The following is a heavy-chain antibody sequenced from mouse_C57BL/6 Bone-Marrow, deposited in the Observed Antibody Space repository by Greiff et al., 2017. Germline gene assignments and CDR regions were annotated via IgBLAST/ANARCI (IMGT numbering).Heavy chain of an antibody. J-gene: IGHJ2*01. CDR2: IYWDEDK. CDR3: ARRVPEGNEDY. V-gene: IGHV8-12*01. D-gene: IGHD2-1*01. CDR1: GFSLSTSGMG. Sequence: ESGPGLLQASQTLSLTCSFSGFSLSTSGMGVSWIRQPSGKGLEWLAHIYWDEDKRYNPSLKSRLTLSKDTSRNQVFLKSTSVDTADTATYYFARRVPEGNEDYWGQGTTLTVSS.